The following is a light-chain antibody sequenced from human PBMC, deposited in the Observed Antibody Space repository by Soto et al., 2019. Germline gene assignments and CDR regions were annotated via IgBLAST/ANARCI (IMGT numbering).Light chain of an antibody. Sequence: QSALTQPASVPGSPGQSITISCTGTSSDVGGYNYVSWYQQHPGKAPKLRIYEVSNRPSGVSNRFSGSKSGNTASLTISGLQAEDEADYYCSSYTSSSTLVFGTGTKLTVL. J-gene: IGLJ1*01. CDR1: SSDVGGYNY. V-gene: IGLV2-14*01. CDR2: EVS. CDR3: SSYTSSSTLV.